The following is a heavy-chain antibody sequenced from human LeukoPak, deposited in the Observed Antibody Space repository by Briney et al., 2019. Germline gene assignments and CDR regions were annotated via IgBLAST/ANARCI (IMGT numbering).Heavy chain of an antibody. J-gene: IGHJ6*02. CDR1: GFTFSSYW. V-gene: IGHV3-74*01. CDR2: INSDGSST. Sequence: GGSLRLSCAASGFTFSSYWMHWVRQAPGKGLVWVSRINSDGSSTSYADSVKGRFTISRDNSKNTLYLQMNSLRAEDTAVYYCARPPRGYYYYYGMDVWGQGTTVTVSS. CDR3: ARPPRGYYYYYGMDV.